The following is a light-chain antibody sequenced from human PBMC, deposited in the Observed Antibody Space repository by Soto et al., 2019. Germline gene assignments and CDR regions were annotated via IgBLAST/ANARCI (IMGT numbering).Light chain of an antibody. CDR2: DVT. V-gene: IGLV2-11*01. CDR3: CSFAGNYYTVV. Sequence: QSVLTQPRSVSESPGQSVTISCTGSSSDVGDYNYVSWYQQYPGKAPKLMIYDVTERPSGVTGRFSASKSGNTASLTISGLQAEDEADYYCCSFAGNYYTVVFGGGTKLTVL. J-gene: IGLJ2*01. CDR1: SSDVGDYNY.